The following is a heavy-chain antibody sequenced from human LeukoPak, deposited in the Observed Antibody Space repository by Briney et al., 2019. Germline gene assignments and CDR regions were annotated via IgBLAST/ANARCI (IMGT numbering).Heavy chain of an antibody. CDR3: TRRTYSTYMDV. J-gene: IGHJ6*03. CDR1: GGYMISDTFY. D-gene: IGHD1-7*01. Sequence: KPSETLSLTCTVSGGYMISDTFYWVWIRQPPGKGLEWIANMYSNGGGRQYNRSLTNRVSISVDTSKNQFFLNLNSVTAADTAIYYCTRRTYSTYMDVWGQGTTVTVSS. CDR2: MYSNGGGR. V-gene: IGHV4-39*01.